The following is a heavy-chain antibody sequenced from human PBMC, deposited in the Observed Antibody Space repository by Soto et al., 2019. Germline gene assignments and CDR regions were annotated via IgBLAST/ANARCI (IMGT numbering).Heavy chain of an antibody. J-gene: IGHJ4*02. CDR1: GYTFTSYA. V-gene: IGHV1-3*01. CDR3: ARLIVATTNDY. D-gene: IGHD5-12*01. CDR2: INASNGNT. Sequence: ASVKVSCKASGYTFTSYAMHWVRQAPGQRLEWMGIINASNGNTNYAQKFQGRVTMTRDTSTSTVYMELSSLRSEDTAVYYCARLIVATTNDYWGQGTLVTVSS.